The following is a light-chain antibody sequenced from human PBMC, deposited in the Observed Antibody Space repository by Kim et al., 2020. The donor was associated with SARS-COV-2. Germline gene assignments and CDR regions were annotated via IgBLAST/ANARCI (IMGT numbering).Light chain of an antibody. Sequence: SVSPGERATLSCRASQSVSSKFAWYQQKPGQAPRLLIYGASTRATGIPARFSGSGSGTEFTLTISSLQSEDFAVYYCQQYNNWPLTFGGGTKLEI. CDR3: QQYNNWPLT. J-gene: IGKJ4*01. CDR2: GAS. V-gene: IGKV3-15*01. CDR1: QSVSSK.